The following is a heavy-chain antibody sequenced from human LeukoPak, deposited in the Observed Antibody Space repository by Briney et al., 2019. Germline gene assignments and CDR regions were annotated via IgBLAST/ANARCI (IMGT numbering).Heavy chain of an antibody. CDR3: ARSGSGRPNWFDP. CDR1: GYTFTSYG. CDR2: INPNSGNT. J-gene: IGHJ5*02. D-gene: IGHD3-10*01. V-gene: IGHV1-18*01. Sequence: ASVKVSCKASGYTFTSYGISWVRQAPGQGLEWMGWINPNSGNTGYAQKFQGRVTMTTDTSTSTAYMELRSLRSDDTAVYYCARSGSGRPNWFDPWGQGTLVTVSS.